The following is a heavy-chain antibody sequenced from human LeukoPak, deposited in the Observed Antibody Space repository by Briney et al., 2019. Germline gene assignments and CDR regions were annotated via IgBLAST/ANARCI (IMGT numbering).Heavy chain of an antibody. CDR3: ARHYDSNNYGPGY. CDR2: ISSSSSYI. V-gene: IGHV3-21*01. Sequence: PGGSLRLSCAASGFTFSSYSLNWVRQAPGKGLEWISSISSSSSYIYYADSVKGRFTTSRDNAKNSLYLQMNSLRAEDTAVYYCARHYDSNNYGPGYWGQGTLVTVSS. J-gene: IGHJ4*02. CDR1: GFTFSSYS. D-gene: IGHD3-22*01.